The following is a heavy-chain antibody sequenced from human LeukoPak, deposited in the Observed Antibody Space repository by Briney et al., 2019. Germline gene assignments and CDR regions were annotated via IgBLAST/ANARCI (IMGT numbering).Heavy chain of an antibody. V-gene: IGHV4-30-2*01. Sequence: PSETLSLTCAVSGGSISSGGYSWSWIRQPPGKGLEWIGYIYHSGSTYYNPSLKSRVTISVDRSKNQFSLKLSSVTAADTAVYYCARGSTYGDYYFDYWGQGTLVTVSS. J-gene: IGHJ4*02. CDR3: ARGSTYGDYYFDY. D-gene: IGHD4-17*01. CDR1: GGSISSGGYS. CDR2: IYHSGST.